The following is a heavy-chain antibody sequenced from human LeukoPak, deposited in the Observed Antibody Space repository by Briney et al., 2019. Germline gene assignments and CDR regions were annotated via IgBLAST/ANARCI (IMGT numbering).Heavy chain of an antibody. Sequence: PSQTLSLTCTVSGGSISSGDYYWSWIRQPPGKGLEWIGYIYYSGSTYYNPSLKSRVTISVDTSKNQFSLKLSSVTAADTAVYYCARGSPGGMNAFDIWGQGTMVTVSS. J-gene: IGHJ3*02. V-gene: IGHV4-30-4*01. CDR1: GGSISSGDYY. D-gene: IGHD1-26*01. CDR2: IYYSGST. CDR3: ARGSPGGMNAFDI.